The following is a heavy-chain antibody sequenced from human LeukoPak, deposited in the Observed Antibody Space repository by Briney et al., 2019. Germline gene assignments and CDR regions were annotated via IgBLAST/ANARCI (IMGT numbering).Heavy chain of an antibody. J-gene: IGHJ4*02. Sequence: GGSLRLSCAASGFTFNSYNMNWVRQAPGKGLEYISAISDTGSSTYYAESVEGRFTTSRDNSKSTLYLQMGSLRPADMAMYYCSRGPWVGPNDYWGQGTLVTVSS. CDR2: ISDTGSST. V-gene: IGHV3-64*02. CDR1: GFTFNSYN. D-gene: IGHD1-26*01. CDR3: SRGPWVGPNDY.